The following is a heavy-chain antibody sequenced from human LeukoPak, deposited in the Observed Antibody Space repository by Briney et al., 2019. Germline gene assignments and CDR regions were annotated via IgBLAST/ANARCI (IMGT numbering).Heavy chain of an antibody. D-gene: IGHD1-1*01. Sequence: SETLSLTCAVYGGSFSGWWSWIRQPPGKGLEWIGEIHHSGGTKYNPSLKSRGTISVDTSKKQISLKMTSVTAADTAIYYCARHNGWAFDIWGQGTVVTVSS. J-gene: IGHJ3*02. CDR3: ARHNGWAFDI. CDR2: IHHSGGT. V-gene: IGHV4-34*01. CDR1: GGSFSGW.